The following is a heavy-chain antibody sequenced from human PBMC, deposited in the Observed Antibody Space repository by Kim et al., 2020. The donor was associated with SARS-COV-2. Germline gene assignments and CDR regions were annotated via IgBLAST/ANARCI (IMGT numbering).Heavy chain of an antibody. CDR2: ST. J-gene: IGHJ4*02. V-gene: IGHV1-46*01. CDR3: ARDRGYPDY. Sequence: STSYAQKFQCRVTMTRDTSTSTVYMELSSLRSEDTAVYYCARDRGYPDYWGQGTLVTVSS. D-gene: IGHD3-10*01.